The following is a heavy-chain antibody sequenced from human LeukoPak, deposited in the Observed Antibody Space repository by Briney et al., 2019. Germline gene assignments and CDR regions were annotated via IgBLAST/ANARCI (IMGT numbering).Heavy chain of an antibody. J-gene: IGHJ1*01. Sequence: GGSLRLSCAASGFTFRSYSMNWVRQAPGKGLEWVSVISGSGGSTYYADPVKGRFTISRDNSKNTLYLQMKSLRAEDTAVYYCAKEIYGDSTGGRFQHWGQGTLVTVSS. CDR2: ISGSGGST. V-gene: IGHV3-23*01. D-gene: IGHD4-17*01. CDR1: GFTFRSYS. CDR3: AKEIYGDSTGGRFQH.